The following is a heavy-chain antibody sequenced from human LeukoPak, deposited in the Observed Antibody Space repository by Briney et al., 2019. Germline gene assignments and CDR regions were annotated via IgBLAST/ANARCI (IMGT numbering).Heavy chain of an antibody. J-gene: IGHJ6*04. V-gene: IGHV4-61*02. CDR3: ARDRIGVDV. CDR2: IYTSGST. CDR1: GGSSSSGSYY. Sequence: SQTLSRTCTVSGGSSSSGSYYWSWIRQPAGKGLEWIGRIYTSGSTNYNPSLMSLVTISVDTSKNQFSLKLSSVTAADTAVYNCARDRIGVDVWGKGTTVTVSS. D-gene: IGHD3-10*01.